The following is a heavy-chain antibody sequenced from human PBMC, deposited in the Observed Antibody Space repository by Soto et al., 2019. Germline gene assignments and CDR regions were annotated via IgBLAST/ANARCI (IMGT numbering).Heavy chain of an antibody. CDR1: GGSISSGGYY. D-gene: IGHD4-17*01. Sequence: SETLSLTCTVPGGSISSGGYYWSWIRQHPGKGLEWIGYIYYSGSTYYNPSLKSRVTISVDTSKNQFSLKLSSVTAADTAVYYCARGIATTVVTPSYYYGMDVWGQGTTVTVSS. V-gene: IGHV4-31*03. J-gene: IGHJ6*02. CDR3: ARGIATTVVTPSYYYGMDV. CDR2: IYYSGST.